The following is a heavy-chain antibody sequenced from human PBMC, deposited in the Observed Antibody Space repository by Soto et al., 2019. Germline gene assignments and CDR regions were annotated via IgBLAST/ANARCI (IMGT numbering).Heavy chain of an antibody. CDR1: GGSISSTNW. V-gene: IGHV4-4*02. J-gene: IGHJ5*02. D-gene: IGHD2-8*02. Sequence: QVQLRESGPGLVKPSGTLSLNCAVSGGSISSTNWWTWVRQSPGKGLEWIGEMYHSGSTTYNPSLRGRVTMSVDKSNNQFALQLRYVTAADTAVYSCAPLPPRIELAVLPIPPWGQGPRVTVSP. CDR3: APLPPRIELAVLPIPP. CDR2: MYHSGST.